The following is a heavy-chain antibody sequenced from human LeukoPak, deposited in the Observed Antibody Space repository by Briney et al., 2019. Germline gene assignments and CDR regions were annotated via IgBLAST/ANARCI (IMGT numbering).Heavy chain of an antibody. D-gene: IGHD3-10*01. Sequence: GGSLRLSCAASGFTFSSYEMNWVRQAPGKGLEWVSYISSSGSTIYYADSVKGRFTISRDNAKNSLYLQMNSLRAEDTAVYYCARARLLWFGDAFDIWGQGTMVTVSS. V-gene: IGHV3-48*03. CDR3: ARARLLWFGDAFDI. CDR1: GFTFSSYE. J-gene: IGHJ3*02. CDR2: ISSSGSTI.